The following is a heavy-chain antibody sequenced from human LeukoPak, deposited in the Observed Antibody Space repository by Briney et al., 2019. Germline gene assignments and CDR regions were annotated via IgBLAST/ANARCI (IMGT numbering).Heavy chain of an antibody. V-gene: IGHV4-39*02. CDR3: AREVEYYDSSGYRPHAFDI. CDR1: SGSIISSNHY. CDR2: ISYSGGT. J-gene: IGHJ3*02. Sequence: PSETLSLTCTVSSGSIISSNHYWGWTRQPPGKGLEWFVSISYSGGTAYNPSLRSRVTISVDTSKNQFSLKVNSVTAADTAVYYCAREVEYYDSSGYRPHAFDIWGQGTLVTVSS. D-gene: IGHD3-22*01.